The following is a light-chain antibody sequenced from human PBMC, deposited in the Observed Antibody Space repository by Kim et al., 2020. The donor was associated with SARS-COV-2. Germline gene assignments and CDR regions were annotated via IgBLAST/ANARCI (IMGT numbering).Light chain of an antibody. CDR1: NSNIGSNA. CDR2: TNY. J-gene: IGLJ1*01. CDR3: AAWDDSLHEYV. Sequence: QRVTISCSGSNSNIGSNAVNWYQHRPGTAPKLLIYTNYQRPSGVPDRFSGSKSGTSASLAISGLQSEDEADYYCAAWDDSLHEYVFGTGTKVTVL. V-gene: IGLV1-44*01.